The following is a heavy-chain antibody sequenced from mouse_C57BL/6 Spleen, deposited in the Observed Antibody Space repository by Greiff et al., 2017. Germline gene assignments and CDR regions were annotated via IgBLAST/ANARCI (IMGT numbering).Heavy chain of an antibody. CDR2: IYPGSGNT. Sequence: QVQLQQSGPELVKPGASVKISCKASGYSFTSYYIHWVKQRPGQGLEWIGWIYPGSGNTKYNEKFKGKATLTADTSSSTAYMQLSSLTSEDSAVYYCASRLYDGYYFDYWGQGTTLTVSS. D-gene: IGHD2-3*01. CDR1: GYSFTSYY. CDR3: ASRLYDGYYFDY. J-gene: IGHJ2*01. V-gene: IGHV1-66*01.